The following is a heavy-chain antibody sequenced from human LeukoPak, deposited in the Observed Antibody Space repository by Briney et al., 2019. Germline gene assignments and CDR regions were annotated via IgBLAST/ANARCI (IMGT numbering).Heavy chain of an antibody. Sequence: PSETLSLTCTVSGGSISSGDYYWSWIRQPPGKGLEWIGYIYYSGSTYYNPSLKSRVTISVDTSKNQFSLKLSSVTAADTAVYYCAREKRFYDYVWGSYLNAFDIWGQGTMVTVSS. J-gene: IGHJ3*02. CDR3: AREKRFYDYVWGSYLNAFDI. CDR1: GGSISSGDYY. V-gene: IGHV4-30-4*08. CDR2: IYYSGST. D-gene: IGHD3-16*02.